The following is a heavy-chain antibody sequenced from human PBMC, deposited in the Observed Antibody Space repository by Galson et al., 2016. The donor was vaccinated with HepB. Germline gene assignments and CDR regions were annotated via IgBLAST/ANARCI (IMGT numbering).Heavy chain of an antibody. CDR2: IGAYNGIT. Sequence: SVKVSCKASGYIFTSHGFSWVRQAPGQGLEWMGWIGAYNGITNYAERLQGRVSMTTDTSTSTAYMELRSLRSDDTAVYFCARVRECISNTCYGYYRMDVWGQGTTVTVSS. CDR3: ARVRECISNTCYGYYRMDV. D-gene: IGHD2-2*01. V-gene: IGHV1-18*01. CDR1: GYIFTSHG. J-gene: IGHJ6*02.